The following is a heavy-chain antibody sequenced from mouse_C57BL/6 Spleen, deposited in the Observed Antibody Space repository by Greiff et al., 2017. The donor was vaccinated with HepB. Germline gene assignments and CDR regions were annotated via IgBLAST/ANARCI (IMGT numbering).Heavy chain of an antibody. CDR2: INPSSGYT. D-gene: IGHD1-1*01. CDR1: GYTFTSYT. Sequence: QVQLQQSGAELARPGASVKMSCKASGYTFTSYTMHWVKQRPGQGLEWIGYINPSSGYTKYNQKFKDKATLTADKSSSTAYMQLSSLTSEDSAVYYCARGPITTGVAEGFAYWGQGTLGTVSA. J-gene: IGHJ3*01. CDR3: ARGPITTGVAEGFAY. V-gene: IGHV1-4*01.